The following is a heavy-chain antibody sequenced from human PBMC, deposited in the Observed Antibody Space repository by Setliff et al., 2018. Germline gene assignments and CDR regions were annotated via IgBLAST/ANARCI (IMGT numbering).Heavy chain of an antibody. Sequence: PGGSLRLSCAASGFAFGDYFMSWIREAPGKGLEWMGWMNIDNGKTEYSQEFQDRVTFTFAETAYMEMSSLRFEDTAVYYCAIDYGPTGTPYHWGQGTPVTVSS. CDR2: MNIDNGKT. D-gene: IGHD1-1*01. CDR1: GFAFGDYF. V-gene: IGHV1-3*03. J-gene: IGHJ4*02. CDR3: AIDYGPTGTPYH.